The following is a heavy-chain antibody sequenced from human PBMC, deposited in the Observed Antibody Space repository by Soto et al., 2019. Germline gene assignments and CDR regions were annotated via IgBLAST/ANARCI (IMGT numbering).Heavy chain of an antibody. CDR1: GFTFSAFS. V-gene: IGHV3-48*02. CDR2: IYGSSSTM. J-gene: IGHJ4*02. Sequence: GGSLRLSCAGSGFTFSAFSMNWVRQAPGKGLEWISYIYGSSSTMYYADSVKGRFSISRDNAKSSLYLQMNNLTHEDTAVYYCARDRPVDYWGKGTPVPVSS. CDR3: ARDRPVDY.